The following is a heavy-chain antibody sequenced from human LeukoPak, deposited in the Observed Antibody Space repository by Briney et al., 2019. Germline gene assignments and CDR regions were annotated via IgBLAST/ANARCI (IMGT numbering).Heavy chain of an antibody. J-gene: IGHJ4*02. Sequence: SETLSLTCTGSGGSISSSSYYWGWIRQPPGKELEWIGSMYYSGSTYYNPSLKSRVTISVDTSKNQFSLKLSSVTAADTAVYYCATSSGSYYYWGQGTLVTVSS. V-gene: IGHV4-39*01. CDR2: MYYSGST. CDR1: GGSISSSSYY. D-gene: IGHD1-26*01. CDR3: ATSSGSYYY.